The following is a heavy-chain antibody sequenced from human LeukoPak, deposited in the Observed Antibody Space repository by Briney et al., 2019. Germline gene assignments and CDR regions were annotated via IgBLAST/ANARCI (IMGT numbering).Heavy chain of an antibody. V-gene: IGHV3-48*04. CDR1: GFTFSSYS. J-gene: IGHJ3*02. Sequence: GGSLRLSCAASGFTFSSYSMNWVRQAPGKGLEWVLYIGSSSSTTYYADSVKGRFTISRDNAKNSLFLQMNSLRAEDTAVYYCSRSFDIWGQGTMVTVSS. CDR3: SRSFDI. CDR2: IGSSSSTT.